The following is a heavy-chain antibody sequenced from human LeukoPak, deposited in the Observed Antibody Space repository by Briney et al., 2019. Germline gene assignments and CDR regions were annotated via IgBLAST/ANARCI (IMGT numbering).Heavy chain of an antibody. D-gene: IGHD1-26*01. Sequence: PGGSLRLSCAASGFTFSSYAMHWVRQAPGKGLEWVAVISYDGSNKYYADSVKGRFTISRDNSKNTLYLQMNSLRAEDTAVYYCARDLRAKWYYYYYYMDVWGKGTTVTVSS. CDR2: ISYDGSNK. V-gene: IGHV3-30*04. CDR3: ARDLRAKWYYYYYYMDV. CDR1: GFTFSSYA. J-gene: IGHJ6*03.